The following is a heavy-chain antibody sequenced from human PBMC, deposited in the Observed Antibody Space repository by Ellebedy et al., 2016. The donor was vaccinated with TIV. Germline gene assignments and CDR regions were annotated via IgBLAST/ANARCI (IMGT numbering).Heavy chain of an antibody. J-gene: IGHJ5*02. D-gene: IGHD3-3*01. CDR2: MNPKSANT. Sequence: AASVKVSCKASGYTFGSYDIHWVRQAPGQGLEWMGWMNPKSANTAYAQKFQGRVTMTRNTSISTAYMELNSLKSEDTAVYYCARGRGRSLKGGWLDPWGQGALISVSA. CDR1: GYTFGSYD. CDR3: ARGRGRSLKGGWLDP. V-gene: IGHV1-8*01.